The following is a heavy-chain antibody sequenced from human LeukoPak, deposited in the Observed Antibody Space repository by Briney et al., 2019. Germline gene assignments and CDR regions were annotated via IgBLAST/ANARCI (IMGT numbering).Heavy chain of an antibody. CDR1: GYTFTGYY. V-gene: IGHV1-2*02. J-gene: IGHJ4*02. Sequence: RRASVKVSCKASGYTFTGYYMHWVRQAPGQGLEWMGWINPNSGGTNYAQKFQGRVTMTRDTSISTAYMELSRLRSDDTAVYYCARVLGDTAMVTGYWGQGTLVTVSS. D-gene: IGHD5-18*01. CDR3: ARVLGDTAMVTGY. CDR2: INPNSGGT.